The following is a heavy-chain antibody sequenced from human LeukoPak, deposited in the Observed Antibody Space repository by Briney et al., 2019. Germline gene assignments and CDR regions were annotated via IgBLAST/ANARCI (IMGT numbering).Heavy chain of an antibody. CDR1: GYTFTGYY. CDR2: INPNSGGT. V-gene: IGHV1-2*04. D-gene: IGHD6-6*01. CDR3: AREKIAAPYYYYYGMDV. Sequence: ASVKVSCKASGYTFTGYYMHWVRQAPGQGLEWMGWINPNSGGTNYAQKFQGWVTMTRDTSISTAYMELSRLRSDDTAVYYCAREKIAAPYYYYYGMDVWGQGTTVTVSS. J-gene: IGHJ6*02.